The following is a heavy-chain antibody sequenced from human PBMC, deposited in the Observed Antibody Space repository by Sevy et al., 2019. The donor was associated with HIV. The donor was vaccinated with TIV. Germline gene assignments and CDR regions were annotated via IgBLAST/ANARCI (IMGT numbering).Heavy chain of an antibody. J-gene: IGHJ6*03. CDR3: ARGGRDDYVWGSYRRSGERQPSYYYYYYMDV. V-gene: IGHV3-30-3*01. D-gene: IGHD3-16*02. CDR1: GFTFSSYA. CDR2: ISYDGSNK. Sequence: GGSLRLSCAASGFTFSSYAMHWVRQAPGKGLEWVAVISYDGSNKYYADSVKGRFTISRDNSKNTLYLQMNSLRAEDTDVLYCARGGRDDYVWGSYRRSGERQPSYYYYYYMDVWGKGTTVTVSS.